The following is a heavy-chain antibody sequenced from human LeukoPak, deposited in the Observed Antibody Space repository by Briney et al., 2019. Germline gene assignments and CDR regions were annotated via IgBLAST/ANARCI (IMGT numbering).Heavy chain of an antibody. CDR3: ARRAYNDY. CDR1: GGSISSGDYY. Sequence: RPSETLSLTCTVSGGSISSGDYYWNWIRQPPGKGLEWIGYISYSGSTNYNPSLKSRVTISVDTSKNQFSLKLSSVTAADTAVYYCARRAYNDYWGQGTLVTVSS. J-gene: IGHJ4*02. D-gene: IGHD5-24*01. V-gene: IGHV4-61*08. CDR2: ISYSGST.